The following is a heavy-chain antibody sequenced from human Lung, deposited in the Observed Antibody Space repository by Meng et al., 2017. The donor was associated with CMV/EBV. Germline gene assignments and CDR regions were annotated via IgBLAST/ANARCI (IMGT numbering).Heavy chain of an antibody. J-gene: IGHJ4*02. D-gene: IGHD3-22*01. V-gene: IGHV3-30*04. Sequence: FTFSGYPMHWVRQAPGKGLEWVAVMLHDGSTKYYADSVKGRFTISRDNSRNTMYLQMHSLGVEDTAVYYCARDLRGPNYYDSTGYFDYWGQGILVTVSS. CDR1: FTFSGYP. CDR3: ARDLRGPNYYDSTGYFDY. CDR2: MLHDGSTK.